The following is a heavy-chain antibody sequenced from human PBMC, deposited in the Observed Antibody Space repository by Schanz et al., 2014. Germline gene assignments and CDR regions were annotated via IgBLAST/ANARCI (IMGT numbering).Heavy chain of an antibody. CDR3: ARDGDFDY. V-gene: IGHV3-30*03. Sequence: QVQLVESGGGVVQPGRSLRLSCAASGITLSGYGLHWVRQAPGKGLEWVAQISHDGHRDFYADSVKGRFTISRDNSKNTLYLLMNSLRAEDTAVYYCARDGDFDYWGQGTLVTVSS. J-gene: IGHJ4*02. CDR2: ISHDGHRD. CDR1: GITLSGYG.